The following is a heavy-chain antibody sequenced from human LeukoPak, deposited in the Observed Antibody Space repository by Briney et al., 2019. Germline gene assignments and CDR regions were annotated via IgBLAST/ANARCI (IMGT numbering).Heavy chain of an antibody. J-gene: IGHJ5*02. CDR1: GGSFSGYY. CDR3: ARGWAIWDSSTTGTGWFDP. V-gene: IGHV4-34*01. CDR2: INHSGST. Sequence: PSETLSLTCAVYGGSFSGYYWSRIRQPPGKGLEWIGEINHSGSTNYNPSLKSRVTISVDTSKNQFSLKLSSVTAADTAVYYCARGWAIWDSSTTGTGWFDPWGQGTLVTVSS. D-gene: IGHD1-1*01.